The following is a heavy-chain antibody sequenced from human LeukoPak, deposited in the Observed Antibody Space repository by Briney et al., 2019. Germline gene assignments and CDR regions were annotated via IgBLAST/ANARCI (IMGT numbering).Heavy chain of an antibody. D-gene: IGHD1-26*01. Sequence: ASVKVSCKASGGTFSSYAISWVRQAPGQGPEWMGRIIPILGIANYAQKFQGRVTITADKSTSTAYMELSSLRSEDTAVYYCASYSGSYAFDYWGQGTLVTVSS. J-gene: IGHJ4*02. CDR3: ASYSGSYAFDY. CDR1: GGTFSSYA. CDR2: IIPILGIA. V-gene: IGHV1-69*04.